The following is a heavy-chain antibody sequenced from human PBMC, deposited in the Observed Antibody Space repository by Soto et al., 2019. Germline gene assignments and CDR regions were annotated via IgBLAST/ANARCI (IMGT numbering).Heavy chain of an antibody. CDR2: IWYDGSNK. Sequence: QVQLVESGGGVVQPGRSLRLSCAASGFTFSSYGMHWVRQAPGKGLEWVAVIWYDGSNKYYADSVKGRFTISRDNSKNTLYLQMTSLRADDTAVYYCARDRYSSAWYDLAYWGQGPLVTVSS. V-gene: IGHV3-33*01. J-gene: IGHJ4*02. CDR1: GFTFSSYG. D-gene: IGHD6-19*01. CDR3: ARDRYSSAWYDLAY.